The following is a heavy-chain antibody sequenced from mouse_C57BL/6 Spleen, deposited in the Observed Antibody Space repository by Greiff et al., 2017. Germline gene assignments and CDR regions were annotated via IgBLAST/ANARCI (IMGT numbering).Heavy chain of an antibody. CDR1: GYTFTDYE. D-gene: IGHD2-1*01. CDR3: TRGVCYGNSGFAY. J-gene: IGHJ3*01. CDR2: IDPETGGT. V-gene: IGHV1-15*01. Sequence: VQLQQSGAELVRPGASVTLSCKASGYTFTDYEMHWVKQTPVHGLEWIGAIDPETGGTAYNQKFKGKAILTADKSSSTAYMELRSLTSEDSAVYYCTRGVCYGNSGFAYWGQGTLVTVSA.